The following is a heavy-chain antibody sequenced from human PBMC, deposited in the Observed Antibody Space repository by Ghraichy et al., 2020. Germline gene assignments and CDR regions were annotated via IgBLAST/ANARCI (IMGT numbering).Heavy chain of an antibody. D-gene: IGHD3-10*01. CDR2: INHSGST. J-gene: IGHJ5*02. V-gene: IGHV4-34*01. CDR1: GGSFSGYY. CDR3: ARALDGSGSYYNRGFRFDP. Sequence: TLSLTCAVYGGSFSGYYWSWIRQPPGKGLEWIGEINHSGSTNYNPSLKSRVTISVDTSKNQFSLKLSSVTAADTAVYYCARALDGSGSYYNRGFRFDPWGQGTLVTVSS.